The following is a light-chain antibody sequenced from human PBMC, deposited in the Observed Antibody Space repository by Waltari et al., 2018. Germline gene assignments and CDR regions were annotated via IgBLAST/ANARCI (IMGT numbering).Light chain of an antibody. CDR2: GAS. CDR1: QSVGRA. Sequence: EIVLTPSPGTLSLSPGERATLSCWASQSVGRALAWYQQKRGQAPRLLSYGASTRASGIPDRFSGSGSGTDFSLTINRLEPEDFAVYYCQHYVRLPVTFGQGTKVEIK. J-gene: IGKJ1*01. V-gene: IGKV3-20*01. CDR3: QHYVRLPVT.